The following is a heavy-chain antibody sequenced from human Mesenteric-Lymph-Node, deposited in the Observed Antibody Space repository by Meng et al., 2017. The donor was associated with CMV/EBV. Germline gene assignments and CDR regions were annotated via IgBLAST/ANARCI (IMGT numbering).Heavy chain of an antibody. Sequence: GGSLRLSCAASGFIFGDAWMTWVRQAPGKGLEWVGRIKSKTYGETIDYAAPVKGRFTISRDDSKSTLYLQMNSLKTEDTAVYYCARGGGKYSSSWYNWFDPWGQGTLVTVSS. V-gene: IGHV3-15*01. CDR1: GFIFGDAW. CDR2: IKSKTYGETI. D-gene: IGHD6-13*01. CDR3: ARGGGKYSSSWYNWFDP. J-gene: IGHJ5*02.